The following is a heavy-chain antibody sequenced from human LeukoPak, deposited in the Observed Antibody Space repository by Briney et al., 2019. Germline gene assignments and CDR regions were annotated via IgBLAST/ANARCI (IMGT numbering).Heavy chain of an antibody. Sequence: PSETLSLTCTVSGGSISSSSYYWGWIRQPPGEGLEWIGSIYYSGSTYYNPSLKSRVTISVDTSKNQFSLKLSSVTAADTAVYYRARHDYGDYSFDYWGQGTLVTVSS. CDR2: IYYSGST. J-gene: IGHJ4*02. V-gene: IGHV4-39*01. CDR3: ARHDYGDYSFDY. CDR1: GGSISSSSYY. D-gene: IGHD4-17*01.